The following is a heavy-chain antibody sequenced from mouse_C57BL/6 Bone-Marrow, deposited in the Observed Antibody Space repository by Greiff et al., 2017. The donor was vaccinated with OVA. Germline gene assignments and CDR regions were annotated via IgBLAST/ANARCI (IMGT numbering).Heavy chain of an antibody. J-gene: IGHJ1*03. V-gene: IGHV1-55*01. CDR2: IYPGSGST. D-gene: IGHD2-3*01. CDR3: AREDGYYGYWYFDV. CDR1: CYPFPSYC. Sequence: VQLHPPLASLLQPFASVPLSCHSSCYPFPSYCITCVHQRPGQGLEWIGDIYPGSGSTNYNEKFKSKATLTVDTSSSTAYMQLIRLTSEDSAVYYCAREDGYYGYWYFDVWGTGTTVTVSS.